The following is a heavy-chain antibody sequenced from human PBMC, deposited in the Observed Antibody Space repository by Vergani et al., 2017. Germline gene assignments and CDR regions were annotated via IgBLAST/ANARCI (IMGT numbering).Heavy chain of an antibody. CDR3: ARDREGAFDI. V-gene: IGHV3-21*01. CDR1: GFTFSSYS. Sequence: EVQLVESGGGLVKPGGSLRLSCAASGFTFSSYSMNWVRQAPGKGLEWVSAISGSGGSTYYADSVKGRFTISRENAKNSLYLQMNSLRAGDTAVYYCARDREGAFDIWGQGTMVTVSS. CDR2: ISGSGGST. J-gene: IGHJ3*02.